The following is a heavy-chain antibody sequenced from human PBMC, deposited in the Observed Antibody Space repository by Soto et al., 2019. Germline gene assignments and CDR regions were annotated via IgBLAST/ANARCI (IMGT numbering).Heavy chain of an antibody. J-gene: IGHJ4*02. V-gene: IGHV3-23*01. CDR2: ISGSGGST. CDR3: AKTQIYSSSWYDFDY. Sequence: GGSLRLSCAASGFTFSSYAMSWVRQAPGKGLEWVSAISGSGGSTYYADSVKGRFTISRDNSKNTLYLQMNSLRAEDTAVYYCAKTQIYSSSWYDFDYWGQGTLVTVSS. CDR1: GFTFSSYA. D-gene: IGHD6-13*01.